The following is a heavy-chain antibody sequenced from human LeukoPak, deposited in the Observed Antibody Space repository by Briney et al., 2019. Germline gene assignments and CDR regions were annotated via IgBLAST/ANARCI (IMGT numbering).Heavy chain of an antibody. CDR3: ARGGAHYYYGSGSYYNSRWFDP. CDR1: GGSFSGYY. CDR2: INHSGST. J-gene: IGHJ5*02. Sequence: SETLSLTCAVYGGSFSGYYWSWIRQPPGKGLEWIGEINHSGSTNYNPSLKSRVTISVDTSKNQFSLKLSSVTAADTAVYYCARGGAHYYYGSGSYYNSRWFDPWGQGTLVTVSS. V-gene: IGHV4-34*01. D-gene: IGHD3-10*01.